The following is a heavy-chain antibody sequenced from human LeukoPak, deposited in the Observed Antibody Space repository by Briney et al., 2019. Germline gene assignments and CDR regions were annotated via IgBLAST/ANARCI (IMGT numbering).Heavy chain of an antibody. V-gene: IGHV1-69*05. CDR3: ARGDYYDSSGYYLLYYFDY. CDR2: IIPIFGTA. D-gene: IGHD3-22*01. CDR1: GGTFSSYA. Sequence: GASVKVSCKASGGTFSSYAISWVRQAPGQGLEWMGRIIPIFGTANYAQKFQGRVTITTDESTSTAYMELSSLRTEDTAVYYCARGDYYDSSGYYLLYYFDYWGQGTLVTVSS. J-gene: IGHJ4*02.